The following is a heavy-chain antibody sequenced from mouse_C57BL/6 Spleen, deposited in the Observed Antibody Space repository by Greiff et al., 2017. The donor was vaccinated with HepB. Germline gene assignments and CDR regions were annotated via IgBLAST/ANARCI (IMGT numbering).Heavy chain of an antibody. CDR1: GYTFTSYW. CDR3: ALITTAVAPYFDV. V-gene: IGHV1-7*01. Sequence: QVQLKQSGAELAKPGASVKLSCKASGYTFTSYWMHWVKQRPGQGLEWIGYINPSSGYTKYNQKFKDKATLTADKSSSTAYMQLSSLTYEDSAVYYCALITTAVAPYFDVWGTGTTVTVSS. CDR2: INPSSGYT. D-gene: IGHD1-1*01. J-gene: IGHJ1*03.